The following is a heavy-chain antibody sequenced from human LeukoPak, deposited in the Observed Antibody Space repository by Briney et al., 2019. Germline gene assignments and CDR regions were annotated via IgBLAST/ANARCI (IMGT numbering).Heavy chain of an antibody. Sequence: SETLSLTCTVSGGSISHSNYYWGWIRQPPGKGLEWIASVYYSGSTYYSPSLKSRVTISLDNSKNQFSLKLNSVTAADTAVYYCARGHYDSSAIYYWGQGTLVTVSS. CDR2: VYYSGST. V-gene: IGHV4-39*07. J-gene: IGHJ4*02. D-gene: IGHD3-22*01. CDR3: ARGHYDSSAIYY. CDR1: GGSISHSNYY.